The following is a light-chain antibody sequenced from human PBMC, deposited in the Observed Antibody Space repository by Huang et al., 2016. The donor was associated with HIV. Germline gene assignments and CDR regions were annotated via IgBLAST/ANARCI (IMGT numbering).Light chain of an antibody. Sequence: DIQMTQSPSSLSTSVGDTVTITCRASPGIGNFLAWYKQKPGKVPKLLIYAASTLHSGVPSRFAGSGSETDFTLTISSLQPEDVATYYCQRYNNAPYTFGQGTKLDIK. CDR2: AAS. J-gene: IGKJ2*01. CDR3: QRYNNAPYT. V-gene: IGKV1-27*01. CDR1: PGIGNF.